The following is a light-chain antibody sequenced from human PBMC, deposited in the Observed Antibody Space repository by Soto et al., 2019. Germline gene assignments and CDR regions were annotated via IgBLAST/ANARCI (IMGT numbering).Light chain of an antibody. CDR1: SSDVDAYNF. Sequence: QSVLTQPASVSASPEQSIAISCTGTSSDVDAYNFVSWYQHHPGKAPNLMIFDVSNRPSGVSNRFSGSKSGNTASLTISGLQAEDEADYYCTSYATSSTYVFGTGTKVTDL. CDR2: DVS. J-gene: IGLJ1*01. V-gene: IGLV2-14*03. CDR3: TSYATSSTYV.